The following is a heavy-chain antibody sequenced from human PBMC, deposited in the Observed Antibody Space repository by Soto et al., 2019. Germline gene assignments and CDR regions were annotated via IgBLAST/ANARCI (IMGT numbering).Heavy chain of an antibody. CDR1: GGSISSGDYY. D-gene: IGHD5-18*01. J-gene: IGHJ6*02. CDR2: IYYSGTT. Sequence: SETLSLTCTVSGGSISSGDYYWSWIRQPPGKGLEWIGYIYYSGTTYYNPSLKSRVTISVDTSKNQFSLKVSSVTAADTAVYYCARALIQLWPHYYYGMDVWGQGTTVTVS. V-gene: IGHV4-30-4*01. CDR3: ARALIQLWPHYYYGMDV.